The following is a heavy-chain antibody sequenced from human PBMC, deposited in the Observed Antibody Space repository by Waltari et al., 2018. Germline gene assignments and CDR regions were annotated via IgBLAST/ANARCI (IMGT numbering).Heavy chain of an antibody. CDR1: GDSMSSTYW. V-gene: IGHV4-4*02. CDR3: ARDRGRGLYLDT. J-gene: IGHJ4*02. D-gene: IGHD2-15*01. CDR2: VHGSGRT. Sequence: QLQESGPGLVKPSGTLALIFAVSGDSMSSTYWWSWVRQTPGKGLEWIGQVHGSGRTNYNPSFAGRVTMSLDTSAYHFALKLTSATAADTALYFCARDRGRGLYLDTWGQGTLVTVSP.